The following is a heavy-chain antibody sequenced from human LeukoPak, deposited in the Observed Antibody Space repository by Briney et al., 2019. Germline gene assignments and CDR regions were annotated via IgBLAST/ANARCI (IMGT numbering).Heavy chain of an antibody. CDR2: ISSSSSYI. CDR1: GFTFSDYY. CDR3: ARGRASGDNYFDY. D-gene: IGHD4-17*01. Sequence: GGSLRLSCAASGFTFSDYYMSWIRQAPGKGLEWVSSISSSSSYIYYADSVKGRFTISRDNAKNSLYLQMNSLRAEDTAVYYCARGRASGDNYFDYWGQGTLVTVSS. J-gene: IGHJ4*02. V-gene: IGHV3-11*06.